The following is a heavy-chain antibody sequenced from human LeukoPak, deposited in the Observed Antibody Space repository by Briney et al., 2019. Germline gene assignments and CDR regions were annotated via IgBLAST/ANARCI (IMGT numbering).Heavy chain of an antibody. CDR1: GGSISSYY. V-gene: IGHV4-59*08. D-gene: IGHD1-26*01. J-gene: IGHJ5*01. CDR3: ARQVGQMRFDS. CDR2: IYGGGST. Sequence: PSETLSLTCTVSGGSISSYYCSWIRQPPGKGPEWIGYIYGGGSTNYNPSLTSRVTISVDTSKDQFSLSLSSVTAADTAVYYCARQVGQMRFDSWGQGTLVTVSS.